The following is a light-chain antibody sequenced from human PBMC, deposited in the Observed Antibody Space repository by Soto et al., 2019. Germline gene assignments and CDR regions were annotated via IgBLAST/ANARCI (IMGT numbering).Light chain of an antibody. CDR3: SSSTSSSIDYV. J-gene: IGLJ1*01. CDR2: EVS. CDR1: SSDVGGYNY. V-gene: IGLV2-14*01. Sequence: QSVLTQPASVSGSPGQSITISCTGTSSDVGGYNYVSWYQQHPGKAPKLMIYEVSNRPSGVSNRFSGSKSGNTASLTISGLQAEDEADYYCSSSTSSSIDYVFGTGTKLTVL.